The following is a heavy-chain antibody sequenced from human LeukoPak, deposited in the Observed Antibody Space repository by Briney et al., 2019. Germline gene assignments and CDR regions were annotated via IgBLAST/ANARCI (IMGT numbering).Heavy chain of an antibody. CDR3: AKVGRSRELLVYYYYYYYMDV. V-gene: IGHV3-30*02. Sequence: GGSLRLSCAASGFTFSSYGIHWVRQAPGKALEWVAFIRYDGSNKYHADSVKGRFTISRDNSKNTVYLQMNSLRAEDTAVYYCAKVGRSRELLVYYYYYYYMDVWGKGTTVPISS. J-gene: IGHJ6*03. CDR1: GFTFSSYG. CDR2: IRYDGSNK. D-gene: IGHD1-26*01.